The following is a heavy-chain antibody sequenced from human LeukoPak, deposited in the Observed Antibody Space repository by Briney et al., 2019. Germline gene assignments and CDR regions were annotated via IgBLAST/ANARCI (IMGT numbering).Heavy chain of an antibody. V-gene: IGHV3-23*01. J-gene: IGHJ5*01. CDR3: AKDPLGGGSSLINWFDS. D-gene: IGHD1-26*01. CDR2: IGAYAART. Sequence: PGGSLRLSCVASGFDFSSYAMTWVRQAPGRGLEWVSTIGAYAARTYYADSVKGRFTTSRENSKSTLSLQMNSLRAKDTALYYCAKDPLGGGSSLINWFDSWGQGVWVTVSS. CDR1: GFDFSSYA.